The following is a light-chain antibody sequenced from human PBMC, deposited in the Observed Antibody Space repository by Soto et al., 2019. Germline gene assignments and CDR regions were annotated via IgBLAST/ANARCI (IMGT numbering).Light chain of an antibody. CDR2: GAS. V-gene: IGKV3-20*01. CDR3: QQYGSSPWT. Sequence: DIVLTQSPCTRSLFPGEGAALSCMASQSVSSSYLAWYQQKPGQAPRLLIYGASSRATGIPDRFSGSGSGTDFTLTISRLEPEDFAVYYCQQYGSSPWTFGQGTKVDTK. J-gene: IGKJ1*01. CDR1: QSVSSSY.